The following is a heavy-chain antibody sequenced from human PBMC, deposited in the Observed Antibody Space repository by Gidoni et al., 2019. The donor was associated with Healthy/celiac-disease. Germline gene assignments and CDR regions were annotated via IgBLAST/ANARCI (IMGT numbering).Heavy chain of an antibody. V-gene: IGHV3-21*01. D-gene: IGHD3-10*01. Sequence: EVQLVESGGGLVKPGGSLRLSCAASGFTFRSYSMNWVRQAPGKGLEWVSSISSSSSYIYYADSVKGRFTISRDNAKNSLYLQMNSLRAEDTAVYYCARARYYYGSGSYPVTNYYYYGMDVWGQGTTVTVSS. CDR1: GFTFRSYS. J-gene: IGHJ6*02. CDR3: ARARYYYGSGSYPVTNYYYYGMDV. CDR2: ISSSSSYI.